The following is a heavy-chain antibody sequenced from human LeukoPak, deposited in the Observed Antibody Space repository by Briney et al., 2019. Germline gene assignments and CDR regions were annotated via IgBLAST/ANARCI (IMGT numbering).Heavy chain of an antibody. Sequence: PSETLSLACAVSGGSISSGGYSWSWIRQPPGKGLEWIGYIYHSGSTYYNPSLKSRVTISVDRSKNQFPLKLSSVTAADTAVYYCARDVGYSYGYWYFDLWGRSTLVTVSS. CDR1: GGSISSGGYS. CDR2: IYHSGST. CDR3: ARDVGYSYGYWYFDL. V-gene: IGHV4-30-2*01. J-gene: IGHJ2*01. D-gene: IGHD5-18*01.